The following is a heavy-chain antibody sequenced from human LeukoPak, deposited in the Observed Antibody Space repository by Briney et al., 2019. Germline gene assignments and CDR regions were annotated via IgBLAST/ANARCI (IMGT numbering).Heavy chain of an antibody. CDR1: GGSFSGYY. CDR3: ARDYDYVWGSYSD. Sequence: SETLSLTCAVYGGSFSGYYWSWIRQPPGKGLEWIGEINQSGSTNYNPSLKSRVTISVDTSKNQFSLKLSSVTAADTAVYYCARDYDYVWGSYSDWGQGTLVTVSS. CDR2: INQSGST. V-gene: IGHV4-34*01. J-gene: IGHJ4*02. D-gene: IGHD3-16*01.